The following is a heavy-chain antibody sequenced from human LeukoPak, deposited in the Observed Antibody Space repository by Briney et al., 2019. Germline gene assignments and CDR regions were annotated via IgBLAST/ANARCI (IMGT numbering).Heavy chain of an antibody. CDR1: GYTFTSYG. D-gene: IGHD5-18*01. Sequence: ASVKVSCKASGYTFTSYGISWVRRAPGQGLEWMGWISAYNGNTNYAQNLQGRVTMTTDTSTSTAYMDLRSLRSDDTAVYYCARVQRGYTYGNVDYWGQGTLVTVSS. J-gene: IGHJ4*02. CDR2: ISAYNGNT. CDR3: ARVQRGYTYGNVDY. V-gene: IGHV1-18*01.